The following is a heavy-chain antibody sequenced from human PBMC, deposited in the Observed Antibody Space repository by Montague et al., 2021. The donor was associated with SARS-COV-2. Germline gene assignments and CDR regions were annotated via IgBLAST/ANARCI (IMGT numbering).Heavy chain of an antibody. J-gene: IGHJ6*02. CDR2: IYYSGST. Sequence: SETLSLTCTVSGGSISGYYWSWIRQPPGKGLEWIGYIYYSGSTKYNPFLESRVTVSVDRSKNQVSLKLSSVTAADTAVYYCARLLRSCTNGVCRTYYYYAMDYWGQGTPVTVSS. CDR1: GGSISGYY. CDR3: ARLLRSCTNGVCRTYYYYAMDY. D-gene: IGHD2-8*01. V-gene: IGHV4-59*01.